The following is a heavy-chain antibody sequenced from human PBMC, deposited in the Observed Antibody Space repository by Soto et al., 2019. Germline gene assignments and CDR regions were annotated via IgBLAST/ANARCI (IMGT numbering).Heavy chain of an antibody. V-gene: IGHV1-69*13. J-gene: IGHJ5*02. CDR2: IIPIFGTA. CDR1: GGTFSSYA. CDR3: ARDECGGDCYDNP. Sequence: ASVKVSCKASGGTFSSYAISWVRQAPGQGLEWMGGIIPIFGTANYAQKFQGRVTITADESTSTAYMELSSLRSEDTAVYYCARDECGGDCYDNPWGQGTLVTVSS. D-gene: IGHD2-21*02.